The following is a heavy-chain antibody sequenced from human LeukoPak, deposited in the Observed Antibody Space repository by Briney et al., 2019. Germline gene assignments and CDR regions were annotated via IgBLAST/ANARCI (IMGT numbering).Heavy chain of an antibody. CDR2: IRFDGDIK. Sequence: PGRSLRLSCAATGFRFSSSGMHWVRQAPGKGLEWVAYIRFDGDIKYYGEVVKGRSTISRNNAENKVFLQMNNLRAEDTAVYFCARSVSYMDVWGQGTTVTASS. D-gene: IGHD4-17*01. CDR3: ARSVSYMDV. V-gene: IGHV3-33*08. CDR1: GFRFSSSG. J-gene: IGHJ6*03.